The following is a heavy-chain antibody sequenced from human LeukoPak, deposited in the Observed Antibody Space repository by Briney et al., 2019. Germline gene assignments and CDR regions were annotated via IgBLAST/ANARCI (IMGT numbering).Heavy chain of an antibody. D-gene: IGHD3-22*01. Sequence: GGSLRLSCAASGFTFDDYTMHWVRQAPGKGLEWVSAISGSGGSTYYADSVKGRFTISRDNSKNTLYLQMNSLRAEDTAVYYCAKSGYYDSSGYFFGYWGQGTLVTVSS. CDR1: GFTFDDYT. CDR3: AKSGYYDSSGYFFGY. J-gene: IGHJ4*02. V-gene: IGHV3-23*01. CDR2: ISGSGGST.